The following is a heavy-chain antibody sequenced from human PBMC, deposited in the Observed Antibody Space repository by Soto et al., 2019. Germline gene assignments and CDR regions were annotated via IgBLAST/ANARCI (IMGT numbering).Heavy chain of an antibody. CDR2: IYTGGSA. CDR3: ARATRYFGSFDY. CDR1: GFTISNSY. V-gene: IGHV3-53*01. Sequence: PGGSLRLSCAASGFTISNSYMTWVRQAPGKGLEWVSVIYTGGSAYYADSVKGRPTISRDASKNTLYLQVNSLRAEDTAVYYCARATRYFGSFDYWGQGILVTVSS. J-gene: IGHJ4*02. D-gene: IGHD2-2*01.